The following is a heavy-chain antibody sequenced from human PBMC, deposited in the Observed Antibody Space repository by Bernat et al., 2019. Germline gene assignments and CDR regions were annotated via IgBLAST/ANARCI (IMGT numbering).Heavy chain of an antibody. CDR1: GFSLSTGGVG. Sequence: QITLKESGPTLVTPTQTLTLTCTFSGFSLSTGGVGVGWIRQPPGKALEWLALIYWDDDKYYSPSLKNRLTITKDTSRNQVVLTMTNMYRVDTGTYYCGDRQRGSGWYGPNFQYRGQGALVTVSS. CDR3: GDRQRGSGWYGPNFQY. D-gene: IGHD6-19*01. J-gene: IGHJ4*02. V-gene: IGHV2-5*02. CDR2: IYWDDDK.